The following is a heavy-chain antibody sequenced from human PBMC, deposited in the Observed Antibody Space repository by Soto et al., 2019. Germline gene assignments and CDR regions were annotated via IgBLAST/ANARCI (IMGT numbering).Heavy chain of an antibody. J-gene: IGHJ4*02. Sequence: QVQLQESGPGLVKPSETLSLTCDVSGVSVSSDYHHWSWIRQAPGKGLEWIGKMQSIGGTNYNPSLKSRLTISLERSRNQFSLKLISVTAADTAVYYWALYLPGAGGVGYWGQGTLITVSS. V-gene: IGHV4-61*01. CDR3: ALYLPGAGGVGY. CDR2: MQSIGGT. D-gene: IGHD6-19*01. CDR1: GVSVSSDYHH.